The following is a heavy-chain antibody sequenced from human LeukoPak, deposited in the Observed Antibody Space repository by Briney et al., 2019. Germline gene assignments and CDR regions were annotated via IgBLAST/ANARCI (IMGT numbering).Heavy chain of an antibody. V-gene: IGHV1-46*01. J-gene: IGHJ4*02. D-gene: IGHD5-24*01. CDR3: ARQRWLQREVGPNDY. Sequence: ASVKVSWKASGYTFTSYYMHWVRQAPGQGLEWMGIINPSGGSTSYAQKFQGRVTMTRDMSTSTVYMELSSLRSEDTAVYYCARQRWLQREVGPNDYWGQGTLVTVSS. CDR2: INPSGGST. CDR1: GYTFTSYY.